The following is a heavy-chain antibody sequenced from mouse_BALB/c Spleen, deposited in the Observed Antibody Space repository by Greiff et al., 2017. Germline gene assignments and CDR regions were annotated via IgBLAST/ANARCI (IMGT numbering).Heavy chain of an antibody. V-gene: IGHV2-5-1*01. CDR2: IWRGGST. D-gene: IGHD2-2*01. Sequence: VKLVESGPSLVQPSQSLSITCTVSGFSLTSYGVHWVRQSPGKGLEWLGVIWRGGSTDYNAAFMSRLSITKDNSKSQVFFKMNSLQADDTAIYYCAKNYGYDYAMDYWGQGTSVTVSS. J-gene: IGHJ4*01. CDR3: AKNYGYDYAMDY. CDR1: GFSLTSYG.